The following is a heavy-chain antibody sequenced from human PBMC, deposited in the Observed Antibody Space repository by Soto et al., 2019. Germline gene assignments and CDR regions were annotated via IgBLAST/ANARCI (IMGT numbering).Heavy chain of an antibody. CDR3: ARVDYDSSGYLSY. D-gene: IGHD3-22*01. Sequence: ASVKVSCKASGYTFTSYDIHWVRQATGQGLEWMGWMNPNSGDTVYAQKFQGRLTMTRNTSTSTVYMELSSLRSEDTAVYYCARVDYDSSGYLSYWGQGTLVTVSS. CDR2: MNPNSGDT. V-gene: IGHV1-8*01. CDR1: GYTFTSYD. J-gene: IGHJ4*02.